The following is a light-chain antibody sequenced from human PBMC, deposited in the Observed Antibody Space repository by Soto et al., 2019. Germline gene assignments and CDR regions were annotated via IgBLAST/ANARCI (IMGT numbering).Light chain of an antibody. Sequence: EIVFTQSPGTLSLSPGERATLSCRASQSVSSSYLAWYQQKPGQAPRLLIYGASSRATGIPDRFSGSGSGTDFTLTISRLEPEDVAVYYCQQYGSSPTFGQGTKVDIK. J-gene: IGKJ1*01. CDR1: QSVSSSY. CDR3: QQYGSSPT. V-gene: IGKV3-20*01. CDR2: GAS.